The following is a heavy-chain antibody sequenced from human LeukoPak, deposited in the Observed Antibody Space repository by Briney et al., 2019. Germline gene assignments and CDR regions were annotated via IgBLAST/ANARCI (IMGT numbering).Heavy chain of an antibody. CDR3: AKVPPGRYSSSWYNDY. Sequence: PGGSLRLSCAASGFTFSSYGMHWVRQAPGKGLEWVAFIRYDGSNKYYADSVKGRFTISRDNSKNTLYLQMNSLRAEDTAVYYCAKVPPGRYSSSWYNDYWGQGTLVTVSS. CDR2: IRYDGSNK. V-gene: IGHV3-30*02. CDR1: GFTFSSYG. D-gene: IGHD6-13*01. J-gene: IGHJ4*02.